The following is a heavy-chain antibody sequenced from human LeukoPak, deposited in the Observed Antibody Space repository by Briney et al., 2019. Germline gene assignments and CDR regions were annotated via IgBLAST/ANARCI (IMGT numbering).Heavy chain of an antibody. CDR1: GYTLTELS. Sequence: ASVKVSCKVSGYTLTELSMHWVRQAPGKGFEWMGGFDPEDGETIYAQKFQGRVTMTEDTSTDTAYMELSSLRSEDTAVYYCATLGYCSSTSCYGWFDPWGQGTLVTVSS. D-gene: IGHD2-2*01. J-gene: IGHJ5*02. CDR3: ATLGYCSSTSCYGWFDP. V-gene: IGHV1-24*01. CDR2: FDPEDGET.